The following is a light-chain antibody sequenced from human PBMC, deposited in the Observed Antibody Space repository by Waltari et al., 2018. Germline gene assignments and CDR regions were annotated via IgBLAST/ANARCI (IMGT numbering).Light chain of an antibody. J-gene: IGLJ2*01. Sequence: QSALTQPASVSGSPGQSITISCTGTTRDVGRDTYVSWYQCHPGKAPELIIYEVTNRPSGVSDRFSGSKSGNTASLSISGLQPEDEADYYCSSYTSIKTPYVVFGGGTKVTVL. V-gene: IGLV2-14*01. CDR1: TRDVGRDTY. CDR2: EVT. CDR3: SSYTSIKTPYVV.